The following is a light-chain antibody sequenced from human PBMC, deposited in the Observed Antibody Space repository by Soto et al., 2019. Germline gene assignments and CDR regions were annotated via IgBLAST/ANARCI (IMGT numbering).Light chain of an antibody. CDR1: QSVSRY. V-gene: IGKV3-11*01. Sequence: EIVLTQSPATLSLSPGERATLSCSASQSVSRYLAWYQQKPGQAPRLLIYDTSHRATGVPARFSGSGSGTDFTLTISSLEPEDFSVYYCQQRSSWPTFGGGTKVEIK. CDR3: QQRSSWPT. CDR2: DTS. J-gene: IGKJ4*01.